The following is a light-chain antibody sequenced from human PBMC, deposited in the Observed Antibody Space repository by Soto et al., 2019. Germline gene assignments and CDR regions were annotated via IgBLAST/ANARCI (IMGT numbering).Light chain of an antibody. CDR3: QSYDSSLSGAV. V-gene: IGLV1-40*01. Sequence: QPVLTQPPSVSGAPGQRVTISCTGSSSNIGAGYDVHWYQQLPGTAPKLLIYGNSNRPSGVPDRFSGSKSGTSASLAITGLQAEDEADYYCQSYDSSLSGAVFGGSTQLTVL. J-gene: IGLJ7*01. CDR1: SSNIGAGYD. CDR2: GNS.